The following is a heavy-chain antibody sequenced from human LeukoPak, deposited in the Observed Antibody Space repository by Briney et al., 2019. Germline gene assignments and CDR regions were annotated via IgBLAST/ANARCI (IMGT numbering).Heavy chain of an antibody. V-gene: IGHV3-30-3*01. Sequence: PAGRSLRLSCAASGFTFSSYAMHWVRQAPGQGLEWVAVISYDGSNKYYADSVKGRFTISRDNSKNTLYLQMNSLRAEDTAVYYCARGGYYGSGSYEGYFDYWGQGTLVTVSS. CDR1: GFTFSSYA. CDR2: ISYDGSNK. J-gene: IGHJ4*02. D-gene: IGHD3-10*01. CDR3: ARGGYYGSGSYEGYFDY.